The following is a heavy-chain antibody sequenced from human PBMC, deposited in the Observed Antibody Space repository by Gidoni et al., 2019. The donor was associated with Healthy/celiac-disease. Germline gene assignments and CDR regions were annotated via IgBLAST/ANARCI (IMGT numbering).Heavy chain of an antibody. CDR1: GGSIISSSYY. CDR3: ARTPILSRATGEPFDY. V-gene: IGHV4-39*01. J-gene: IGHJ4*02. D-gene: IGHD7-27*01. Sequence: QLQLQESGPGLVKPSETLSLTCTVSGGSIISSSYYWGWIRQPPGKGLEWIGSIYYSGSTYYNPSLKSRVTISVDTSKNQFSLKLSSVTAADTAVYYCARTPILSRATGEPFDYWGQGTLVTVSS. CDR2: IYYSGST.